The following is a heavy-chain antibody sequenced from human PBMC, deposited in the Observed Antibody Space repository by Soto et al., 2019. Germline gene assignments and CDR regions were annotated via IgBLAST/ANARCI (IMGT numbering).Heavy chain of an antibody. CDR2: ISYTGST. D-gene: IGHD1-1*01. J-gene: IGHJ6*03. CDR3: ARDPDWKNKYYMDV. CDR1: GGSISGHY. V-gene: IGHV4-59*11. Sequence: QVLPQESGPGLVKPSETLSLTCTVSGGSISGHYWSWIRQPPGKGLEWVGYISYTGSTNYNPSLKSRATISADTSKNLFSLRLSSVTAADTAIYYCARDPDWKNKYYMDVWGKGTTVTVSS.